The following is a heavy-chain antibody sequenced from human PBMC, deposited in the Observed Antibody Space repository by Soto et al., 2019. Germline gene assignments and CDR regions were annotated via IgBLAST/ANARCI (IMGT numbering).Heavy chain of an antibody. J-gene: IGHJ4*02. CDR1: GGTFSTYA. V-gene: IGHV1-69*12. Sequence: QVQLVQSGAEVKKPESSVKVSCKAPGGTFSTYAISWVRQAPGQGLEWMGGIIPMFGTANYAQRFQDRATINADESTNTVYMELSSLRSEDTALYFCASGIQLWLRRIHNGYSGWGQGTLVTVSS. D-gene: IGHD5-18*01. CDR3: ASGIQLWLRRIHNGYSG. CDR2: IIPMFGTA.